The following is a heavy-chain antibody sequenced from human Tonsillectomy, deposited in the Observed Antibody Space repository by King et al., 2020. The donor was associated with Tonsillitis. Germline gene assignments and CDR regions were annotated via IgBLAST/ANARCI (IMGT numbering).Heavy chain of an antibody. Sequence: VQLVESGGGVVQPGGSLRLSCAASGFTFDDYAMHWVRQAPGKGLEWVSLITWDGGRDYYADSVKGRFTISRDNSKNSLYLQMNSLRDEDTALYYCAKTYTSGWYWLDYWGQGTLFTVSS. CDR3: AKTYTSGWYWLDY. J-gene: IGHJ4*02. CDR2: ITWDGGRD. D-gene: IGHD6-19*01. CDR1: GFTFDDYA. V-gene: IGHV3-43D*03.